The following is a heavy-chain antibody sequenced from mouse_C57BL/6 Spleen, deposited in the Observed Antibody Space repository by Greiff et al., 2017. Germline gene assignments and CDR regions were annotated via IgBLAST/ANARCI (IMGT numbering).Heavy chain of an antibody. Sequence: ESGPGLVKPSQSLSLTCSVTGYSITSGYYWNWIRQFPGNQLEWMGYISYDGSNNYNPSLKNRISITRDTSKNQFFLKLNAVTTEDTATCDCEGGSYWYFDVWGTGTTVTVSA. J-gene: IGHJ1*03. D-gene: IGHD1-1*01. CDR1: GYSITSGYY. V-gene: IGHV3-6*01. CDR2: ISYDGSN. CDR3: EGGSYWYFDV.